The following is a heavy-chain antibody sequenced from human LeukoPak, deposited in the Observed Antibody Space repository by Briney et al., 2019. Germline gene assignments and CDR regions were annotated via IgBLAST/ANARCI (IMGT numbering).Heavy chain of an antibody. J-gene: IGHJ6*04. CDR2: INPSDSCT. V-gene: IGHV5-10-1*01. CDR3: ARHESGYYGMDV. CDR1: GYSFTSYW. Sequence: GESLKVSCKGSGYSFTSYWISWVRQMPGKGLEWMGRINPSDSCTNYSPSFQGHVTISADKSISTAYLQWSSLKASDTAMYYCARHESGYYGMDVWGKGTTVTVSS. D-gene: IGHD1-26*01.